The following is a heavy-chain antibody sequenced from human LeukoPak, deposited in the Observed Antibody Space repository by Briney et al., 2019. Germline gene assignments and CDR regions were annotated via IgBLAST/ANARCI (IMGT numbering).Heavy chain of an antibody. CDR1: GFTFSSYS. V-gene: IGHV3-48*04. J-gene: IGHJ4*02. CDR2: ISSSSSTI. Sequence: GGSLRLSCAASGFTFSSYSVNWVRQAPGKGLEWVSYISSSSSTIYYADSVKGRFTISRDNAKNSLYLQMNSLRAEDTAVYCCARENSMVRGVSTFDYWGQGTLVTVSS. D-gene: IGHD3-10*01. CDR3: ARENSMVRGVSTFDY.